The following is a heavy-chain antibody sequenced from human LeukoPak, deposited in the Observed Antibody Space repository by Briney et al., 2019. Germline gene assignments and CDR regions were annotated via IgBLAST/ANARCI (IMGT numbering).Heavy chain of an antibody. CDR1: GYSFTSYW. D-gene: IGHD4-17*01. J-gene: IGHJ6*02. V-gene: IGHV5-51*01. CDR2: IYPGDSDT. CDR3: ARPTMTTVSGDTVYYYYGMDV. Sequence: GESLKISCKGSGYSFTSYWIGWVRQMPGKGLEWMGIIYPGDSDTRYSPSFQGQVTISADKSISTAYLQWSSLEASDTAMYYCARPTMTTVSGDTVYYYYGMDVWGQGTTVTVSS.